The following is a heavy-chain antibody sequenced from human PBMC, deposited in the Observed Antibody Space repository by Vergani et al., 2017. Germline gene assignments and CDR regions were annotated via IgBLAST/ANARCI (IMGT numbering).Heavy chain of an antibody. CDR2: IIPILGIA. Sequence: QVQLVQSGAEVKKPGASVKVSCKASGGTFSSYAISWVRQAPGQGLEWMGRIIPILGIANYAQKFQGRVTITADESTSTAYMELSSLRSEDTAVYYCARERGVVPRITIFGVVIDAFDIWGQGTMVTVSS. CDR3: ARERGVVPRITIFGVVIDAFDI. J-gene: IGHJ3*02. V-gene: IGHV1-69*09. D-gene: IGHD3-3*01. CDR1: GGTFSSYA.